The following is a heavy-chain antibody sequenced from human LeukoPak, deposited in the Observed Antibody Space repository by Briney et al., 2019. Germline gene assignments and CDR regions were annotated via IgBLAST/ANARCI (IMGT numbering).Heavy chain of an antibody. Sequence: GGSLRLSCAASGFTFSAYSMNGVPQAPGQGLEWVSSITSSSSSTYYADSVKGRFTISRDNAKNSLYLQMNILRAEDTAVYFCARFETCQCDDVFDIWGQGTMVTVSS. J-gene: IGHJ3*02. CDR3: ARFETCQCDDVFDI. V-gene: IGHV3-21*01. CDR2: ITSSSSST. D-gene: IGHD3-9*01. CDR1: GFTFSAYS.